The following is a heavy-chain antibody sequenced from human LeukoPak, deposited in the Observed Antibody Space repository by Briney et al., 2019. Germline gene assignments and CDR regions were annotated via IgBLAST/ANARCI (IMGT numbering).Heavy chain of an antibody. CDR1: GYTFSDHD. J-gene: IGHJ6*03. D-gene: IGHD3-22*01. CDR2: MNPNTGNT. Sequence: ASVSVSCKASGYTFSDHDVNWVRQAPGQGREWMGWMNPNTGNTGYAQNLQGRVTITRTDSITTAYMEMSSLTSDDTAVYYCARRTYYYHSSGYSPVYYYYMDVWGKGTTVTISS. V-gene: IGHV1-8*01. CDR3: ARRTYYYHSSGYSPVYYYYMDV.